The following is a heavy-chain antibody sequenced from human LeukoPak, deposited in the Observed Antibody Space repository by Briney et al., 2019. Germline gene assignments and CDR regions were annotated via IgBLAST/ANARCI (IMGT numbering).Heavy chain of an antibody. J-gene: IGHJ4*02. D-gene: IGHD1-14*01. CDR2: ISGSGGST. Sequence: GGSLRLSCAASGFTVSRNYMSWVRQAPGKGLEWVSAISGSGGSTYYADSVKGRFTISRDNSKNTLYLQMNSLRAEDTAVYYCAKGQPGDPFDYWVQGTLVTVSS. V-gene: IGHV3-23*01. CDR1: GFTVSRNY. CDR3: AKGQPGDPFDY.